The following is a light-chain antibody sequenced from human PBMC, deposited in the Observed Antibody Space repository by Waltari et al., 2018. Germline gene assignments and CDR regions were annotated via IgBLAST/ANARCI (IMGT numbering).Light chain of an antibody. Sequence: QSALTQPPSASGSPGQSVTISCTGSRSDVGAYKYVSWYQQHPGKAPKLMIYEVSKRPSGVPDRFSGSKSGNTASLTVSGLQADDEADYYCSSFAGSNRFGVFGGGTKLTVL. CDR2: EVS. CDR1: RSDVGAYKY. V-gene: IGLV2-8*01. J-gene: IGLJ3*02. CDR3: SSFAGSNRFGV.